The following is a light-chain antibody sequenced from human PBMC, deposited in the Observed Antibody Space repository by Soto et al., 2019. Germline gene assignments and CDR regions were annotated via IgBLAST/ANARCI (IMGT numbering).Light chain of an antibody. CDR1: QSISSW. Sequence: DIQMTQSPSTLSASVGDRVTITCRASQSISSWLAWYQQKPGKAPKLLIYKASSLESGVPSRFSGSGSGTEFTLTISRLQPDDFATYYCQQYYSYSWTFGQGTKVDIK. J-gene: IGKJ1*01. CDR2: KAS. CDR3: QQYYSYSWT. V-gene: IGKV1-5*03.